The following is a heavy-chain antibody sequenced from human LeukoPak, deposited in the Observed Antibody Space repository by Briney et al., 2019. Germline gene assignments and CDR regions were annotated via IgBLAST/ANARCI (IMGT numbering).Heavy chain of an antibody. V-gene: IGHV3-30*03. CDR2: ISYDGSNK. Sequence: GGSLRLSCAASGFTFSSYGMHWVRQAPGKGLEWVAVISYDGSNKYYADSVKGRFTISRDNSKNTLYLQMNSLRAEDTAVYYCARDNYILTGYYNAFDIWGQGTLVTVSS. CDR1: GFTFSSYG. D-gene: IGHD3-9*01. CDR3: ARDNYILTGYYNAFDI. J-gene: IGHJ3*02.